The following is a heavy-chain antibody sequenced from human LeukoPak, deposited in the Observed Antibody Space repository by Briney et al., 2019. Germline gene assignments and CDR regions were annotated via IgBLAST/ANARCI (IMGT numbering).Heavy chain of an antibody. Sequence: SETLSLTCAVYGGSFSGYYWSWIRPPPGKGVEWIGEINHSGSTNYNPSLKSRVTISLDTSKNQFSLKLSSVTAADTAVYYCARGVVRGEFDYWGQGTLVTVSS. CDR2: INHSGST. CDR1: GGSFSGYY. J-gene: IGHJ4*02. CDR3: ARGVVRGEFDY. D-gene: IGHD2-15*01. V-gene: IGHV4-34*01.